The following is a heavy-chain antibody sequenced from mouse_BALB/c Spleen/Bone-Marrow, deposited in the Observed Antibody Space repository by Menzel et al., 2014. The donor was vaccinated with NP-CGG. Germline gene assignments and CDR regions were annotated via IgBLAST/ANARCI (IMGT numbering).Heavy chain of an antibody. CDR2: INPSNGGT. V-gene: IGHV1S81*02. D-gene: IGHD2-13*01. J-gene: IGHJ3*01. CDR3: TREGDSPFAY. Sequence: QVQLQQSGAELVKPGASVKLSCRASGYTFTSYYMYWVKQRPGQGLEWIGEINPSNGGTDLNEKFKSKATLTVDKSSNTAYMQLSSLTSEDSAVYYCTREGDSPFAYWGQGTLVTVSA. CDR1: GYTFTSYY.